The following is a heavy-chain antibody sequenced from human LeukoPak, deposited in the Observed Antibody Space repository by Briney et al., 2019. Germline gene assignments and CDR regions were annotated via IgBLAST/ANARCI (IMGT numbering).Heavy chain of an antibody. CDR2: IGGRDGGT. J-gene: IGHJ4*02. V-gene: IGHV3-23*01. CDR1: GFIFSNYA. Sequence: GGSLRLSCAAPGFIFSNYAMSWVRQAPGKGLEWVSAIGGRDGGTYYADSVKGRFTVSRDDPKNTLYLQMNTLRAEDTAVYYCAKWGDYDILTGYYDSDYWGQGTLVTVSS. D-gene: IGHD3-9*01. CDR3: AKWGDYDILTGYYDSDY.